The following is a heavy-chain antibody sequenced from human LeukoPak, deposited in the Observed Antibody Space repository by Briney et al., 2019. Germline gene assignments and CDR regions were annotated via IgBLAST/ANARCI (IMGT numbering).Heavy chain of an antibody. V-gene: IGHV6-1*01. CDR3: ARSRGAIVDY. CDR2: TYYRSKWVN. Sequence: SQTLSLTCAISGDSVSSNSAAWNWIRQSPSRGLEWLGRTYYRSKWVNDYATSVKSRISINPDISANQFSLQLNSVTPEDTAVYYCARSRGAIVDYWGQGTLVTVSS. CDR1: GDSVSSNSAA. J-gene: IGHJ4*02.